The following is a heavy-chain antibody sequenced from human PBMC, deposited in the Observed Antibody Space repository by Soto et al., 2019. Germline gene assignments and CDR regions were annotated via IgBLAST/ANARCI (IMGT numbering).Heavy chain of an antibody. CDR3: TTDYIAARPYYYYGMHV. CDR1: GFTFSNAW. CDR2: IKSKTDGGTT. Sequence: EVQLVESGGGLVKPGGSLRLSCAASGFTFSNAWMSWVRQAPGKGLEWVGRIKSKTDGGTTDYAAPVKGRFTISRDDSKNTLYLKMNSLKTEDTAVYYCTTDYIAARPYYYYGMHVWGQGTTVTVSS. D-gene: IGHD6-6*01. V-gene: IGHV3-15*01. J-gene: IGHJ6*02.